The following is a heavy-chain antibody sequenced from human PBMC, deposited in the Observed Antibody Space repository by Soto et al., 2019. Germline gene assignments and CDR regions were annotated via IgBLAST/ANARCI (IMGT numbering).Heavy chain of an antibody. CDR3: SRQYCSSTRCYQYFDY. CDR1: GGSINSYY. J-gene: IGHJ4*02. V-gene: IGHV4-59*08. Sequence: SETLSLTCTVSGGSINSYYWSWIRQSPEKGLEWIGYIYSSGSTNYNPSLKSRVTISVDTSKNQFSLKLSSVTAADTAVYYCSRQYCSSTRCYQYFDYWGQGTLVTVSS. CDR2: IYSSGST. D-gene: IGHD2-2*01.